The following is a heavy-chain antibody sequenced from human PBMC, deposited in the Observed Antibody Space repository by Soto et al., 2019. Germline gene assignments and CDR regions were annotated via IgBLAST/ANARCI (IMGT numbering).Heavy chain of an antibody. CDR2: IFYSGST. CDR3: ACIFSGGYGYGFYYYGMDV. CDR1: CVSIISCNSY. J-gene: IGHJ6*02. D-gene: IGHD5-18*01. Sequence: SVTLSRTSPVNCVSIISCNSYWASISQPPLKGLYWIGSIFYSGSTFYNPSLKSRVTISVDTSNNQFSLKLISVTAADTAVYYCACIFSGGYGYGFYYYGMDVWGQGTTVS. V-gene: IGHV4-39*01.